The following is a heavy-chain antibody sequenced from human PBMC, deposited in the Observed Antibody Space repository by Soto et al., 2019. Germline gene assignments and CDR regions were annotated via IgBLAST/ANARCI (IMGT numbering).Heavy chain of an antibody. CDR3: ASENSSRFGEFHYGMDV. J-gene: IGHJ6*02. CDR2: IYYSGST. D-gene: IGHD3-10*01. V-gene: IGHV4-59*01. Sequence: SETLSLTCTVSGGSISSYYWSWIRQPPGKGLEWIGYIYYSGSTNYNPSLKSRVTISVDTSKNQFSLKLSSVTAADTAVYYCASENSSRFGEFHYGMDVWGQGTTVTVSS. CDR1: GGSISSYY.